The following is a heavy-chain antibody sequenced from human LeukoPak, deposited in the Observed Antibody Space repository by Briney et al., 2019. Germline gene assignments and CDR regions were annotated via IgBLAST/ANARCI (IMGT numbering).Heavy chain of an antibody. CDR3: ARGGLGYCSGGACYHEYFQH. D-gene: IGHD2-15*01. V-gene: IGHV4-34*01. J-gene: IGHJ1*01. CDR1: GGSLSGSY. Sequence: SETLSLTCAVFGGSLSGSYWSWIRQPPGKGLEWIGEINHSGSTNYNPSLKSRVTISVDTSKNQFSLKLSSVTAADTAVYYCARGGLGYCSGGACYHEYFQHWGQAPWSPSPQ. CDR2: INHSGST.